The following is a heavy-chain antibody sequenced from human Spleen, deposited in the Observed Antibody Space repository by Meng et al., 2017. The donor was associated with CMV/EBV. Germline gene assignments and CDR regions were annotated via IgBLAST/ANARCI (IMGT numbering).Heavy chain of an antibody. D-gene: IGHD2-2*02. Sequence: ASVKVSCKASGYTFTAHYFHWVRQAPGQGLEWMGWIHPHRGDTNYAQQFQGRVTLTRDTSINTGYMELTRLTSDDTAVYYCARSPCSSTNCYTPVAEEYYYYGMDVWGQGTTVTVSS. CDR3: ARSPCSSTNCYTPVAEEYYYYGMDV. J-gene: IGHJ6*02. CDR2: IHPHRGDT. V-gene: IGHV1-2*02. CDR1: GYTFTAHY.